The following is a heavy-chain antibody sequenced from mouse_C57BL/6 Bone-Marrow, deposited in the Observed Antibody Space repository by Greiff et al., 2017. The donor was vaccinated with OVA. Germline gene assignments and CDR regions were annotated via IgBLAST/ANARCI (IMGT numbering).Heavy chain of an antibody. D-gene: IGHD3-3*01. CDR2: INYDGSST. CDR1: GFTFSDYY. CDR3: ARGGQNGDFDY. V-gene: IGHV5-16*01. J-gene: IGHJ2*01. Sequence: EVNLVESEGGLVQPGSSMKLSCTASGFTFSDYYMAWVRQVPEKGLEWVANINYDGSSTYYLDSLKSRFIISRDNAKNILYLQMSSLKSEDTATYYCARGGQNGDFDYWGQGTTLTVSS.